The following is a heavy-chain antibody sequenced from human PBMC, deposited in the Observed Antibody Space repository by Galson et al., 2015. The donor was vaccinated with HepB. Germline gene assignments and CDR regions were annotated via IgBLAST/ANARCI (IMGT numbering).Heavy chain of an antibody. D-gene: IGHD3-22*01. CDR2: ISKDGSNK. Sequence: SLRLSCAASGFSFSSYAMHWVRQAPGKGLEWVAVISKDGSNKYYADSVKGRFTISRDNSKNTLFLQMNSLRGEDTAVYYCARDRTYYYDNSGYYYADYYCGLDVWGLGTTVTVSS. V-gene: IGHV3-30-3*01. J-gene: IGHJ6*02. CDR3: ARDRTYYYDNSGYYYADYYCGLDV. CDR1: GFSFSSYA.